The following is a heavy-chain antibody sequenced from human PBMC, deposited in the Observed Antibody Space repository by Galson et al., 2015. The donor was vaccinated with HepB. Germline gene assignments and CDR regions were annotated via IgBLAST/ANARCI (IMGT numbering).Heavy chain of an antibody. V-gene: IGHV3-21*01. CDR3: ASITRRQYNWNDPDAFDI. J-gene: IGHJ3*02. Sequence: SLRLSCAASGFTFSSYSMNWVRQAPGKGLEWVSSISSSSSYIYYADSVKGRFTNSRDNAKNSLYLQMNSLRAEDTAVYYCASITRRQYNWNDPDAFDIWGQGTMVTVSS. D-gene: IGHD1-20*01. CDR1: GFTFSSYS. CDR2: ISSSSSYI.